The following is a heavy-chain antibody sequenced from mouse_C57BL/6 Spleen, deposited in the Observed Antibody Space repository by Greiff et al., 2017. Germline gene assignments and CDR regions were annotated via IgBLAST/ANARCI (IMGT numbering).Heavy chain of an antibody. D-gene: IGHD1-1*01. J-gene: IGHJ1*03. CDR1: GYTFTNYW. CDR3: ARGKDYYGSSPWYFDV. CDR2: IYPGGGYT. V-gene: IGHV1-63*01. Sequence: VQLQQSGAELVRPGTSVKMSCKASGYTFTNYWIGWAKQRPGHGLEWIGDIYPGGGYTNYNEKFKGKATLTADKSSSTAYMQFSSLTSEDSAIYYCARGKDYYGSSPWYFDVWGTGTTVTVSS.